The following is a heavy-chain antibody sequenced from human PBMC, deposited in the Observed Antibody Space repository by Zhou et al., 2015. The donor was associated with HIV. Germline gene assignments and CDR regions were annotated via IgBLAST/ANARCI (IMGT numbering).Heavy chain of an antibody. J-gene: IGHJ4*02. CDR3: ARDRRGLSSLFDF. CDR2: INPDLDMV. CDR1: GDSFSSCT. V-gene: IGHV1-69*09. D-gene: IGHD2/OR15-2a*01. Sequence: QVQLVQSGAEVKKPGSSVRVSCKASGDSFSSCTINWVRQAPGQGLDWMGRINPDLDMVNYAQKFQGRVTITADKSTSTAYMELSSLRSDDTAVYYCARDRRGLSSLFDFWGQGTLVTVSS.